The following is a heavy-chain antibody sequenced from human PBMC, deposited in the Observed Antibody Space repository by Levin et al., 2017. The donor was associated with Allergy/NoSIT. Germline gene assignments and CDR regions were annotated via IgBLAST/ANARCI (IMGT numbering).Heavy chain of an antibody. D-gene: IGHD5-18*01. Sequence: PGGSLRLSCAASGFTVSSNYMSWVRQAPGKGLEWVSVIYSGGSTYYADSVTGRFTISRDNSKNTLYLQMNSLRAENTAVDYCARGQLGYSYGAYDYWGQGTLVTVSS. CDR1: GFTVSSNY. V-gene: IGHV3-53*01. J-gene: IGHJ4*02. CDR3: ARGQLGYSYGAYDY. CDR2: IYSGGST.